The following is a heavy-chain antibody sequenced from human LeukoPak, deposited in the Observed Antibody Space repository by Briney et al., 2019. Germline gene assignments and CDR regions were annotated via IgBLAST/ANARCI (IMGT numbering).Heavy chain of an antibody. D-gene: IGHD1-26*01. V-gene: IGHV3-23*01. CDR1: GFTFSSYA. Sequence: GGTLRLSCAASGFTFSSYAMSWVRQAPGKGLEWVSAISGSGGSTYYADSVKGRFTISRDNSKNTPYLQMNSLRAEDTAVYYCAKEQTGSYVSYYYYMDVWGKGTTVTVSS. CDR3: AKEQTGSYVSYYYYMDV. CDR2: ISGSGGST. J-gene: IGHJ6*03.